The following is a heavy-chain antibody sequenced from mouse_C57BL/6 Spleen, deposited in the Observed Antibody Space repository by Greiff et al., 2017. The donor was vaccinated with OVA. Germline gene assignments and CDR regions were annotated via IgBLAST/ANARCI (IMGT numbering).Heavy chain of an antibody. D-gene: IGHD2-2*01. CDR2: IHPSASDT. V-gene: IGHV1-74*01. J-gene: IGHJ3*01. CDR1: GYTFTSYW. CDR3: AIDGYDGVAY. Sequence: QVQLQQPGAELVKPGASVTVSCKASGYTFTSYWMHWVKQRPGQGLEWIGRIHPSASDTTYNQKFKGKATLTVDKSSSTAYMQLSSLTSDDSAVYYCAIDGYDGVAYWGQGTLVTVSA.